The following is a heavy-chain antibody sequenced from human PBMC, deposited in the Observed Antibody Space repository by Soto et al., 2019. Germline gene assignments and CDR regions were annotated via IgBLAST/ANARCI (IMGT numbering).Heavy chain of an antibody. D-gene: IGHD6-19*01. CDR1: GGSISSGGYY. Sequence: QVQLQESGPGLVKPSQTLSLTCTVSGGSISSGGYYWSWIRQHPGKGLEWIGYIYYSGSTYYNPSLKSRVTISVDTSKNQFSLKLSSVTAADTAVYYCARDRLGSGWYGDYYYGMDVWGQGTTVTVSS. CDR3: ARDRLGSGWYGDYYYGMDV. J-gene: IGHJ6*02. V-gene: IGHV4-31*03. CDR2: IYYSGST.